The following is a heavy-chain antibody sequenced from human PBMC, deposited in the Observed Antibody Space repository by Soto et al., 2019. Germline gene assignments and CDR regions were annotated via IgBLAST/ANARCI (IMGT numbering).Heavy chain of an antibody. CDR1: GYTFTSYG. D-gene: IGHD3-10*01. CDR2: ISAYNGNT. CDR3: ARDRPPGGTGAYYYYYYGMDV. Sequence: ASVKVSCKASGYTFTSYGISWVRQAPGQGLEWMGWISAYNGNTNYAQKLQGRVTMTTDTSTSTAYMELRSLRSDDTAVYYCARDRPPGGTGAYYYYYYGMDVWGQGTTVTVSS. V-gene: IGHV1-18*04. J-gene: IGHJ6*02.